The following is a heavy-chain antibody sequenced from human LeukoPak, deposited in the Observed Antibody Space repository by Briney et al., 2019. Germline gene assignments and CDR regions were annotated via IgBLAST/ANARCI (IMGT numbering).Heavy chain of an antibody. J-gene: IGHJ5*02. D-gene: IGHD3-16*01. CDR1: GGSISSGGYS. V-gene: IGHV4-30-2*01. Sequence: SETLSLTCAVSGGSISSGGYSWSWIRQPPGKGLKWIGYIYHSGSTYYNPSLKSRVTISVDRSKNQFSLKLSSVTAADTAVYYCARALSWFDPWGQGTLVTVSS. CDR2: IYHSGST. CDR3: ARALSWFDP.